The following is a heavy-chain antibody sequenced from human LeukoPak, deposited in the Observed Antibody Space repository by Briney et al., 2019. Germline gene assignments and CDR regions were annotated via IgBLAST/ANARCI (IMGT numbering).Heavy chain of an antibody. Sequence: SETLSLTCAVYGGSFSGYYWSWIRQPPGKGLEWIGEINHSGSTNYNPSLKSRVTISVDTSKNQFSLKLSSVTAADTAVYYCAREFPGQWLVYFDYWGQGTLVTVSS. V-gene: IGHV4-34*01. CDR1: GGSFSGYY. D-gene: IGHD6-19*01. CDR3: AREFPGQWLVYFDY. J-gene: IGHJ4*02. CDR2: INHSGST.